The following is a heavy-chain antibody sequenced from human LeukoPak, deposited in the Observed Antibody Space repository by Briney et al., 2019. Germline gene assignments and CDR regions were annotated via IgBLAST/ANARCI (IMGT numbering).Heavy chain of an antibody. CDR1: GFTFSSYW. J-gene: IGHJ3*02. V-gene: IGHV3-7*03. CDR2: IKQDGSEK. D-gene: IGHD3-10*01. Sequence: SGGSLRLSCAASGFTFSSYWMSWVRQAPGKGLEWVANIKQDGSEKYYVDSVKGRFTISRDNAKNSLYLQMNSLRAEDTAVYYCARDGDWYGSGSYHNFDAFDIWGQGTMVTVSS. CDR3: ARDGDWYGSGSYHNFDAFDI.